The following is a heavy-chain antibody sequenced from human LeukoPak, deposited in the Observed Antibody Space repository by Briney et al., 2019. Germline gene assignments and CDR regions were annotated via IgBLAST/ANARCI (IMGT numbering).Heavy chain of an antibody. Sequence: GGSLRLSCAASGFTFSSNWMSWVRQAPGKGLEWVSRVDTDGSRTNYADSVKGRITISRDNAKNTLYLQMNSLRAEDTAVYYCARAPLGSPMDYWGQGTLVTVSS. CDR1: GFTFSSNW. CDR2: VDTDGSRT. CDR3: ARAPLGSPMDY. J-gene: IGHJ4*02. D-gene: IGHD2-2*01. V-gene: IGHV3-74*01.